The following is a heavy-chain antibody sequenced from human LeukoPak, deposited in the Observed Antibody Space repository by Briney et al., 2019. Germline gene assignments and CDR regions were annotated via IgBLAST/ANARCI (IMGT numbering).Heavy chain of an antibody. CDR3: ARLQQQLSPFDY. CDR2: IYPGDSDT. D-gene: IGHD6-13*01. V-gene: IGHV5-51*01. Sequence: GESLKISCKGSGYSFTNYWIAWVRQMPGKGLEWMGVIYPGDSDTRYNPSFQGQVTISADRSFGTAYLQWSSLKASDTAIYYCARLQQQLSPFDYWGQGTLVTVSS. CDR1: GYSFTNYW. J-gene: IGHJ4*02.